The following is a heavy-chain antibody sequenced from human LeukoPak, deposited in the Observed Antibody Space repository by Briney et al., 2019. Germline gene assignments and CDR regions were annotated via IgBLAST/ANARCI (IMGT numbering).Heavy chain of an antibody. J-gene: IGHJ4*02. V-gene: IGHV3-23*01. D-gene: IGHD3-10*01. Sequence: PGGSLRLSCAASGFTFSSHAMSWVRQAPGKGLECVSRISSGGGTTDYTDSVKGRFTNSRDTSKNTLYLQMNSLRAEDTAVYYCAKDRSGSGYFDYWGQGTLVTVSS. CDR2: ISSGGGTT. CDR1: GFTFSSHA. CDR3: AKDRSGSGYFDY.